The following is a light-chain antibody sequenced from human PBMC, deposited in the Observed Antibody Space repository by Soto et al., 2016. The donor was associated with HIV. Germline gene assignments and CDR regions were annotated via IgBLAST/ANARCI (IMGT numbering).Light chain of an antibody. CDR2: KAS. CDR1: QSINKW. Sequence: DIRMTQSPSTLSASLGDRVTITCRASQSINKWLAWYQQKPGKAPNLLIYKASNLESGVPSRFSGGGSGTEFTLTISSLQPDDFATYYCQQYQTEEGTFGQGTAVEIK. V-gene: IGKV1-5*03. J-gene: IGKJ1*01. CDR3: QQYQTEEGT.